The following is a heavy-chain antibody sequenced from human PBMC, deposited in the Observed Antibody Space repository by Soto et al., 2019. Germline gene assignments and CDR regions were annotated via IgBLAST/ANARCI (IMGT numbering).Heavy chain of an antibody. Sequence: GSLRLSCAASGFTFSGYNMNWVRQAPGKGLEWVSYISSSSGTIYYADSVKGRFTISRDNAKNSLYLQMNSLRVEDTAVYYCATLDTAEIQTAAYWGQGTLVTVSS. V-gene: IGHV3-48*01. J-gene: IGHJ4*02. D-gene: IGHD5-18*01. CDR3: ATLDTAEIQTAAY. CDR1: GFTFSGYN. CDR2: ISSSSGTI.